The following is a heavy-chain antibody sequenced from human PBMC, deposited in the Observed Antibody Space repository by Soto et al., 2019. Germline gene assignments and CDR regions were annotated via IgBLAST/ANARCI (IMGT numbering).Heavy chain of an antibody. J-gene: IGHJ4*02. CDR3: AADRTGYYPPYFDY. CDR2: IVVGSGNT. CDR1: GFTFTSSA. V-gene: IGHV1-58*01. D-gene: IGHD3-9*01. Sequence: ASVKLSCKASGFTFTSSAVQWVRQARGQRLEWIGWIVVGSGNTNYAQKFQERVTITRDMSTSTAYMELSSLRSEDTAVYYCAADRTGYYPPYFDYWGQGTLVTVSS.